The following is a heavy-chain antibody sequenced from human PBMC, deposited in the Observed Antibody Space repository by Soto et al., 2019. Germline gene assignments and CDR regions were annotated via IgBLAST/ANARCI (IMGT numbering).Heavy chain of an antibody. Sequence: ASVKVSCKASGYTFTGYYMHWVRQAPGQGLEWMGWINPNSGGTNYAQKFQGWVTMTRDTSISTAYMELSRLRSDDTAVYYCARELVGYYYGMDVWGQGTTVSVSS. CDR3: ARELVGYYYGMDV. J-gene: IGHJ6*02. D-gene: IGHD2-15*01. CDR1: GYTFTGYY. CDR2: INPNSGGT. V-gene: IGHV1-2*04.